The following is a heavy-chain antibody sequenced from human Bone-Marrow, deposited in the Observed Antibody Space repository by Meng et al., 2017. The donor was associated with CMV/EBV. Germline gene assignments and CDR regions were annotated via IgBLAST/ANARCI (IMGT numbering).Heavy chain of an antibody. D-gene: IGHD3-10*02. CDR1: GGSISSYY. J-gene: IGHJ4*02. V-gene: IGHV4-59*12. CDR3: AKCSAGTMRYY. CDR2: IYYSGST. Sequence: SETLSLTCTVSGGSISSYYWSWIRQPPGKGLEWIGYIYYSGSTNYNPSLKSRVTISVDTSKSQFSLSLSSVTAADTALYYCAKCSAGTMRYYWGPGTRVTVSS.